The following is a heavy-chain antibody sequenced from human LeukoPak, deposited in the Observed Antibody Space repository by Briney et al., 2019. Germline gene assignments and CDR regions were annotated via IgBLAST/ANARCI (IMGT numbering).Heavy chain of an antibody. J-gene: IGHJ4*02. V-gene: IGHV3-53*04. CDR2: IYSGGST. CDR1: GFTVSSNY. D-gene: IGHD3-3*01. CDR3: ASSRYYDSWSGSPFDY. Sequence: GGSLRLSCAASGFTVSSNYMSWVRQAPGKGLEWVSVIYSGGSTYYADSVKGRFTISRHNSKNTLYLQMNSLRAEDTAVYYCASSRYYDSWSGSPFDYWGQGTLVTVSS.